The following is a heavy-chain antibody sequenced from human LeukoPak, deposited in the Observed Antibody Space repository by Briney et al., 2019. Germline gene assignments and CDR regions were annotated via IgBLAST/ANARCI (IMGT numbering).Heavy chain of an antibody. CDR2: IYSGGST. J-gene: IGHJ1*01. Sequence: PGGSLRLSCAASQFXMNWVRQAPGKGLEWVSTIYSGGSTYYADSVNGRFTISRDNSRNTLLLQMNSLRAEDTALYYCASAREYCGSAECYEYFQHWGQGTLVTVSS. CDR1: QFX. V-gene: IGHV3-53*01. D-gene: IGHD2-21*01. CDR3: ASAREYCGSAECYEYFQH.